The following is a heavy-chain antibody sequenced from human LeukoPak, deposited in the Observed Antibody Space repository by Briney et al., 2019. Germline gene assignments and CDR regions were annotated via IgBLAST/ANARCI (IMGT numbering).Heavy chain of an antibody. CDR2: IRFDGTNK. V-gene: IGHV3-30*02. CDR3: AKGYSYGYEY. Sequence: PGGSLRLSCAASGFTFSSSAMHWVRQAPGKGLEWVAFIRFDGTNKYYADSVKGRFTISRDSSKNTLYLQMNSLRAEDTAVYYCAKGYSYGYEYWGQGALVTVSS. J-gene: IGHJ4*02. D-gene: IGHD5-18*01. CDR1: GFTFSSSA.